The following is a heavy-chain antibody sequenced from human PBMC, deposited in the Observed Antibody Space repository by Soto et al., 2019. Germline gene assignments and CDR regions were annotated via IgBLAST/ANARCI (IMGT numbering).Heavy chain of an antibody. CDR3: AKGYGDYVGGHYYYYYCMDV. D-gene: IGHD4-17*01. J-gene: IGHJ6*01. CDR2: LIPIFGTA. CDR1: GGTFSSYA. Sequence: ASVKVSCKASGGTFSSYAISWVRQAPGQGLEWMGGLIPIFGTANYAQKFQGRVTITADESTSTAYMELSSLRSEDTAVYYCAKGYGDYVGGHYYYYYCMDVWGPGATQTVFS. V-gene: IGHV1-69*13.